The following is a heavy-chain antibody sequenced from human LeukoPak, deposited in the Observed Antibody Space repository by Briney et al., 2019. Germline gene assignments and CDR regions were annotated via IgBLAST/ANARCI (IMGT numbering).Heavy chain of an antibody. V-gene: IGHV4-39*01. CDR3: ARHPPDCSGGSCYSTTPAWGSQNWFDP. J-gene: IGHJ5*02. Sequence: SETLSLTCTVSSGSISTSNYYWGWIRQPPGKGLEWIGSIYYSGSTYYNPSLKSRVTISVDTSKNQFSLKLSSVTAADTAVYYCARHPPDCSGGSCYSTTPAWGSQNWFDPWGQGTLVTVSS. CDR2: IYYSGST. CDR1: SGSISTSNYY. D-gene: IGHD2-15*01.